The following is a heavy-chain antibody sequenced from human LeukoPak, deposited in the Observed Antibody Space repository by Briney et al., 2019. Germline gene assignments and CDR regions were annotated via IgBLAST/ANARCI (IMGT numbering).Heavy chain of an antibody. CDR1: GDSISRRSSY. V-gene: IGHV4-61*02. Sequence: SETLSLTCSVSGDSISRRSSYWTWIRQPAGRGLEWIGRVYWTRTPNYNPSLKSRVTMSVDTSKNQFSLRLSSVTAADTAVYYCARHNYFGSGSRSLEFDYWGQGTPVTISS. CDR2: VYWTRTP. J-gene: IGHJ4*02. D-gene: IGHD3-10*01. CDR3: ARHNYFGSGSRSLEFDY.